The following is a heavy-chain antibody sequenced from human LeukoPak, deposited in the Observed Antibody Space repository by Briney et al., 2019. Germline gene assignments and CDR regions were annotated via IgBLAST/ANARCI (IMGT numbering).Heavy chain of an antibody. V-gene: IGHV3-23*01. CDR3: AKDVYCSSTSCYSN. CDR1: GFTFSSYA. J-gene: IGHJ4*02. D-gene: IGHD2-2*02. Sequence: GGSLRLSCAASGFTFSSYAMSWVRQAPGKGLEWVSAISGSGSSTYYADSVKGRFTISRDNSKNTLYLQMNSLRAEDTAVYYCAKDVYCSSTSCYSNWGQGTLVTVSS. CDR2: ISGSGSST.